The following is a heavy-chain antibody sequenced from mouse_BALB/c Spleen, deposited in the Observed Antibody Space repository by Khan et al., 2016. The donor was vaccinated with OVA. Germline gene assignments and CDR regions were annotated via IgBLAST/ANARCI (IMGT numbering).Heavy chain of an antibody. CDR1: GFTFTNYG. J-gene: IGHJ4*01. V-gene: IGHV9-1*02. CDR3: ARVGYNGTMDF. D-gene: IGHD2-14*01. Sequence: QIQLVQSGPELKKPGETVQISCKASGFTFTNYGMNWVRQAPGKVLKWMGWINTYTGEPTFTDDFKGRFAFSLETSASTTYLQINSLKNEDMATYFCARVGYNGTMDFWGQGTSVNVSS. CDR2: INTYTGEP.